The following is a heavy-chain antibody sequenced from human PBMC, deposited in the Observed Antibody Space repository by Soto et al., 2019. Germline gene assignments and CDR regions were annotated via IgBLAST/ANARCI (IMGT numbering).Heavy chain of an antibody. D-gene: IGHD3-22*01. J-gene: IGHJ3*02. CDR1: GSTFSSYS. Sequence: GSLVPSCAASGSTFSSYSMNGVRQAPGKGLEWVSYISSSSSTIYYADSVKGRFTISRDNAKNSPYLQMNSLREEDTAVYYCAIEGYYASSGYYDPGRDAFDIWGQGTMVTV. CDR2: ISSSSSTI. CDR3: AIEGYYASSGYYDPGRDAFDI. V-gene: IGHV3-48*02.